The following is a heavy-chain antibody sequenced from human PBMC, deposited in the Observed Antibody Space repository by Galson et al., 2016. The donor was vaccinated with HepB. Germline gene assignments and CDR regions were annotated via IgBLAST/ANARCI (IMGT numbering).Heavy chain of an antibody. CDR3: ARCHLGGHDFWSGMNGVWFDP. D-gene: IGHD3-3*01. V-gene: IGHV4-34*01. CDR2: INHSGRS. J-gene: IGHJ5*02. Sequence: SETLSLTCAVYGGSLSGYYWSWIRQAPGKGLEWIGEINHSGRSKNNPSLKSRVTMSLDTSKNQISLKLSSVTAADTAVYYCARCHLGGHDFWSGMNGVWFDPWGQGTLVSVSS. CDR1: GGSLSGYY.